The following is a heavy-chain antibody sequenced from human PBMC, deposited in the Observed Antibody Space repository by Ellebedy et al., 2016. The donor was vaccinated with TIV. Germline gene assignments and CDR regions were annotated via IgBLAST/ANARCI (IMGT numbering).Heavy chain of an antibody. D-gene: IGHD3-9*01. J-gene: IGHJ4*02. V-gene: IGHV4-39*01. CDR3: ASLRGGSGYQGR. CDR2: IYYSGST. CDR1: GGSISSSGYY. Sequence: SETLSLXXTVSGGSISSSGYYWGWIRQPPGKGLEWIGSIYYSGSTYYNPSLKSRVSISVDTSKNQFSLRLSSVTAADTAVYYCASLRGGSGYQGRWGQGALVTVSS.